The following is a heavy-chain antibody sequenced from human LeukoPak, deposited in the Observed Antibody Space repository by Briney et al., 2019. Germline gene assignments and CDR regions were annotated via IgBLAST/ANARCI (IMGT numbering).Heavy chain of an antibody. CDR1: GGSFSGFY. CDR3: ARGTASGYYYYYAMDV. D-gene: IGHD2-21*01. CDR2: INHSGST. Sequence: SETLSLTCAVYGGSFSGFYWSWIRQPPGKGLEWIGEINHSGSTNCNPSLKSRVIISVDMSKNQFSLKLSSVTAADTAVYYCARGTASGYYYYYAMDVWGQGTTVTVS. J-gene: IGHJ6*02. V-gene: IGHV4-34*01.